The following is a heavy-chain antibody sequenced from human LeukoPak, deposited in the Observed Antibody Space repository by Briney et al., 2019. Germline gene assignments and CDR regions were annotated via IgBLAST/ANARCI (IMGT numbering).Heavy chain of an antibody. CDR1: GGFITSSYY. D-gene: IGHD1-26*01. CDR3: ARGSGSTDDY. CDR2: IYTSGST. J-gene: IGHJ4*02. V-gene: IGHV4-61*02. Sequence: SKTLSLTCTVSGGFITSSYYWSWIRQPAGKGLEWIGRIYTSGSTNCNPSLKGRVTISVDTSKNQFSLKLSSVTAADTAVYYCARGSGSTDDYWGQGTLVTVSS.